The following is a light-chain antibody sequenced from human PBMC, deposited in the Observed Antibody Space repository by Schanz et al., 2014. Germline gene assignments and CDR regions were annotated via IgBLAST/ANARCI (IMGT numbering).Light chain of an antibody. V-gene: IGLV2-14*02. Sequence: QSALTQPASVSGSPGQSLTISCTGSSSNVGSYTLVSWYQQHPGKAPKLIIYEVSNRPSGVSNRFSGSKSGNTASLTISGLQAEDEADYYCSSYTSSNTWVFGGGTKL. CDR2: EVS. CDR3: SSYTSSNTWV. CDR1: SSNVGSYTL. J-gene: IGLJ3*02.